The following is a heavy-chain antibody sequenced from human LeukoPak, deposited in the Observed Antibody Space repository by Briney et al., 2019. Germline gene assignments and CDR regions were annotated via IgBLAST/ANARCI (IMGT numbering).Heavy chain of an antibody. CDR2: IKEDGSTK. CDR1: GFTFTNYL. Sequence: PGGSLRLSCVTSGFTFTNYLMSWVRQAPGKGLEWVANIKEDGSTKWYVDSVRGRFTISRDNAKNSLYLQMNSLRAEDTAVYYCASDYGEEGYWGQGTLVTVSS. CDR3: ASDYGEEGY. D-gene: IGHD4-17*01. V-gene: IGHV3-7*01. J-gene: IGHJ4*02.